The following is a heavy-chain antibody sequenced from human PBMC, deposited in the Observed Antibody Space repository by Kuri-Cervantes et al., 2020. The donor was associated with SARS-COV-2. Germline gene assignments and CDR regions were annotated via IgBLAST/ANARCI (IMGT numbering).Heavy chain of an antibody. Sequence: GESLKISCAASGFTFSDYYMSWIRQAPGKGLEWVSYISNSSSYTNYADSVKGRFTISRDNAKNSLYLQMNSLRAEDTAVYYCGRHPYYDFWSGYTEYNWFDPWGQRTLVTVSS. D-gene: IGHD3-3*01. V-gene: IGHV3-11*03. CDR1: GFTFSDYY. CDR2: ISNSSSYT. J-gene: IGHJ5*02. CDR3: GRHPYYDFWSGYTEYNWFDP.